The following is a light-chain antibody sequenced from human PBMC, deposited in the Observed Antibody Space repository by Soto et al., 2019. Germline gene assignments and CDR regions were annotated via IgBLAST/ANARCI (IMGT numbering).Light chain of an antibody. J-gene: IGKJ1*01. CDR2: AAS. CDR1: QSISSY. V-gene: IGKV1-39*01. CDR3: QHSYSTPWT. Sequence: DIPMTQSPSSLSASVGDRVTITCRASQSISSYLNWYQQKPGKAPKLLIYAASSLQSGVPSRFSGSGSGTDFPLTISSLQPEDFATYYCQHSYSTPWTFGQGTKVEIK.